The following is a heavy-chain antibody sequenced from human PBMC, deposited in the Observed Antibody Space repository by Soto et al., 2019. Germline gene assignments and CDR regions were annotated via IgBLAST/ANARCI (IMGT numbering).Heavy chain of an antibody. D-gene: IGHD3-3*01. CDR1: GFTVSRDY. Sequence: EVQLVESGGGLVQPGGSLRLSCAASGFTVSRDYMTWVRQAPGKGLEWVSGIYRGGTTNYADSVKGRFTISRDNSKNTLYIQMNNLGADDTAVYYCTRRVEGSRSIWVAPWGQGTLVTVSS. CDR2: IYRGGTT. V-gene: IGHV3-66*01. J-gene: IGHJ5*02. CDR3: TRRVEGSRSIWVAP.